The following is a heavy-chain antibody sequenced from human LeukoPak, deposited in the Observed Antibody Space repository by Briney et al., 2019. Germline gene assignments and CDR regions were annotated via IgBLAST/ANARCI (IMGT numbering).Heavy chain of an antibody. CDR2: FDPEDGET. V-gene: IGHV1-24*01. J-gene: IGHJ4*02. Sequence: ASVKFSCKVSGYTLTELSMHWGRQAPGTGLEWMGGFDPEDGETIYAQKFQGRVTMTEDTSTDTAYMELSSLRSEDTAVYYCASLHIRNYYFDYWGQGTLVTVSS. D-gene: IGHD1-7*01. CDR3: ASLHIRNYYFDY. CDR1: GYTLTELS.